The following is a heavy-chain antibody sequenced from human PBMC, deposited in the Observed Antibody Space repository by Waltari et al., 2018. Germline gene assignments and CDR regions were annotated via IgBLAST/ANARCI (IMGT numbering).Heavy chain of an antibody. CDR2: IGGSNVVT. V-gene: IGHV3-23*01. CDR1: VFTFSDHD. CDR3: TKTVDYSAWRLFFDH. Sequence: EERLLESGGGLVQPGGSLRLSCVVSVFTFSDHDLRWVRQGPGKGLWWMVSIGGSNVVTYYVGSVKGRFTVSGDNSRNTMYLQRNSLRAEDTAIYYCTKTVDYSAWRLFFDHWGQGTLVSVSS. J-gene: IGHJ4*02. D-gene: IGHD4-4*01.